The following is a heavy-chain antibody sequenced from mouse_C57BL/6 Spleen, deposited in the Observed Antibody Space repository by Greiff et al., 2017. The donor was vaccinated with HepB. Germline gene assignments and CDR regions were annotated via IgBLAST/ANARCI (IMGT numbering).Heavy chain of an antibody. J-gene: IGHJ4*01. CDR2: IYPGDGDT. V-gene: IGHV1-82*01. CDR1: GYAFSSSW. Sequence: QVQLQQSGPELVKPGASVKISCKASGYAFSSSWMNWVKQRPGKGLEWIGRIYPGDGDTNYNGKFKGKATLTADKSSSTAYMQLSSLTSEDSAVYFCAGGILYAMDYWGQGTSVTVSS. CDR3: AGGILYAMDY.